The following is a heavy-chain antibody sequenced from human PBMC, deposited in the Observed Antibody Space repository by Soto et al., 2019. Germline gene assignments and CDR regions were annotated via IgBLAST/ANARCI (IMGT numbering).Heavy chain of an antibody. Sequence: QVQLQQWGAGLLKPSETLSLTCAVYGGSFSGYYWSWIRQPPGKGLEWIGEINHSGSTNYNPSLKSRGTISVDTSKNQFSLKLSSVTAADKAVYYVAMRGGMVRGVINFYYYYVMDVWGQGTTVTVSS. CDR2: INHSGST. J-gene: IGHJ6*02. V-gene: IGHV4-34*01. CDR1: GGSFSGYY. D-gene: IGHD3-10*01. CDR3: AMRGGMVRGVINFYYYYVMDV.